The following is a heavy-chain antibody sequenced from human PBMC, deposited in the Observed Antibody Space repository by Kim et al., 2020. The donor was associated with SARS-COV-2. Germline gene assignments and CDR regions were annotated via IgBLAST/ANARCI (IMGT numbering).Heavy chain of an antibody. Sequence: GGSLRLSCAASGFTFNTYAMSWVRQAPGKGLEWVSAINAGGDSTYYADSVRGRFTTSRDNSKNTVYLQMNSLRAEDTAVFYCAQGDGLDYWGQGTLVTVSS. J-gene: IGHJ4*02. V-gene: IGHV3-23*01. CDR1: GFTFNTYA. CDR2: INAGGDST. CDR3: AQGDGLDY.